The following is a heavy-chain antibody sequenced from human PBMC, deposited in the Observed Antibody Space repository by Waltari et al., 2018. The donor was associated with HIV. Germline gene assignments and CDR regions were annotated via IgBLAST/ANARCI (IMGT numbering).Heavy chain of an antibody. Sequence: QVQLVQSGAEVKKPGASVKVSCKASGYTFTSYAMHWVRQAPGQRLEWMGWINAGNGNTKYSQKFQGRVTITRDTSASTAYMELSSLRSEDTAVYYCARDYAAGIAVAGTLGYWGQGTLVTVSS. D-gene: IGHD6-19*01. CDR3: ARDYAAGIAVAGTLGY. CDR1: GYTFTSYA. V-gene: IGHV1-3*01. CDR2: INAGNGNT. J-gene: IGHJ4*02.